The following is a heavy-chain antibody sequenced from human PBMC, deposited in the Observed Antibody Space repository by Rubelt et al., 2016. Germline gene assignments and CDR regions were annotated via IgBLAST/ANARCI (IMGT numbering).Heavy chain of an antibody. CDR1: GYTFTSSA. J-gene: IGHJ2*01. Sequence: QVQLVQSGAEVKKPGASVKVSCKASGYTFTSSAMHWVRQAPGQRLEWSGWINAGNGNTKYSQKFQGRVTSTRDTSASTAYMERSSLRSEDTAVYYCARSKDTAMVTDADWYFDLWGRGTLVTVSS. CDR2: INAGNGNT. D-gene: IGHD5-18*01. V-gene: IGHV1-3*01. CDR3: ARSKDTAMVTDADWYFDL.